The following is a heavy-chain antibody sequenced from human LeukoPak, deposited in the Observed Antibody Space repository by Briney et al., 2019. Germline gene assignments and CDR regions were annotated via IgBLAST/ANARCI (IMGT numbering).Heavy chain of an antibody. CDR1: GYTFTSYG. J-gene: IGHJ6*03. Sequence: ASVKVSRKASGYTFTSYGISWVRQAPGQGLEWMGWISAYNGNTNYAQKLQGRVTMTTDTSTSTAYMELRSLRSDDTAVYYCARAGAYCSGGSCYSGNYYYMDVWGKGTTVTV. CDR3: ARAGAYCSGGSCYSGNYYYMDV. D-gene: IGHD2-15*01. V-gene: IGHV1-18*01. CDR2: ISAYNGNT.